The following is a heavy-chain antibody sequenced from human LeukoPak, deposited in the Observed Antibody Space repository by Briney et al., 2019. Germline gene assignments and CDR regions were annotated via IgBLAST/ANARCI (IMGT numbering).Heavy chain of an antibody. D-gene: IGHD2-2*01. V-gene: IGHV3-74*01. CDR1: GFTFSSYW. J-gene: IGHJ4*02. CDR3: AKGRSGVSSAAINY. CDR2: INSDGSST. Sequence: PGGSLRLSCAASGFTFSSYWMHWVRQVPGKGLVWVSRINSDGSSTSYADSVKGRFTISRDNSKNTLHLQMNSLRAEDTAVYSCAKGRSGVSSAAINYWGQGTLVTVSS.